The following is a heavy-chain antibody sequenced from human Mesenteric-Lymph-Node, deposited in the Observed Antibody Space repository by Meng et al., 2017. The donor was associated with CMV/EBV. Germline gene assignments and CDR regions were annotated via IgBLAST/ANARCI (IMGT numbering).Heavy chain of an antibody. J-gene: IGHJ4*02. CDR3: ARQTSSGSYPSYFDY. CDR1: GGSFRSHH. D-gene: IGHD7-27*01. Sequence: SETLSLTCAVYGGSFRSHHWTWIRQSPGKGLEWIGEISHSGDTNYNPSLKSRLSISVDTSKNQFSLNLNSVTAADAAFYYCARQTSSGSYPSYFDYWGQGTLVTVSS. CDR2: ISHSGDT. V-gene: IGHV4-34*01.